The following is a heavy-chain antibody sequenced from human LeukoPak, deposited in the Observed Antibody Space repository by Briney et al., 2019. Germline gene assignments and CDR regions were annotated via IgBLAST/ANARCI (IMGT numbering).Heavy chain of an antibody. D-gene: IGHD2-21*02. Sequence: GGSLRLSCEASGFTFSNYWMGWVRQAPGRGLEWAANVKQDASEKYYVDSVKGRFTISSDNAESSLYLQMNSLKVEDTAVYYCARVCDWGYFDYWGRGTLVTVSS. J-gene: IGHJ4*01. CDR3: ARVCDWGYFDY. V-gene: IGHV3-7*01. CDR2: VKQDASEK. CDR1: GFTFSNYW.